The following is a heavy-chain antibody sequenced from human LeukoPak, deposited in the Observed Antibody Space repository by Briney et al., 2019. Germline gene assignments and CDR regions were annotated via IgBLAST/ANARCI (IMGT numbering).Heavy chain of an antibody. J-gene: IGHJ4*02. Sequence: GGSLRLSCAASGFTFSSYAMSWVRQTPGKGLEWVSAITRSSGRTYYADSVKGRFTISRDNSKNTLYLQMNSLRAEDTAVYYCARDFYGSSRYFHDYWGQGTLVTVSS. V-gene: IGHV3-23*01. CDR2: ITRSSGRT. D-gene: IGHD3-22*01. CDR1: GFTFSSYA. CDR3: ARDFYGSSRYFHDY.